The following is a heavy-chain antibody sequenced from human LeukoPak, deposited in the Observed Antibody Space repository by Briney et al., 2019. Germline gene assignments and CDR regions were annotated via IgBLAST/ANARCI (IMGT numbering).Heavy chain of an antibody. CDR3: AKEGLQDYGDFEYFQH. CDR2: ISGSGGST. J-gene: IGHJ1*01. CDR1: GFTFSSYA. D-gene: IGHD4-17*01. Sequence: PGGSLRLSCAASGFTFSSYAMSWVRQAPGKGLEWVSAISGSGGSTYYADSVKGRFTISRDNSKNTLYLQMNSLRAEDTAVYYCAKEGLQDYGDFEYFQHWGQGTLVTASS. V-gene: IGHV3-23*01.